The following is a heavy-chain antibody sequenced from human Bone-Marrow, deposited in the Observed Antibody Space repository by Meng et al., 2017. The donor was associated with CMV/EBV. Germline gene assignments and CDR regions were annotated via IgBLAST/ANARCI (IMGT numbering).Heavy chain of an antibody. J-gene: IGHJ5*02. CDR3: ARDLWVQQGP. Sequence: GESLKISCAASGFTFSSYSMNWVRQAPGKGLEWVANINQDGSEKYYVDSVKGRFTISRDNAKNSPYLQMSSLRAEDTAVYYCARDLWVQQGPWGQGTLVTVSS. CDR1: GFTFSSYS. CDR2: INQDGSEK. D-gene: IGHD3-16*01. V-gene: IGHV3-7*01.